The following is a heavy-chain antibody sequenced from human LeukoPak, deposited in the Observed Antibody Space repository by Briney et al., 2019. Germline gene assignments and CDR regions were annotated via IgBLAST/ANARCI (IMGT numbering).Heavy chain of an antibody. CDR2: IYTSGSTNY. CDR1: GVSISSYY. CDR3: ASGDANTGAAFDI. D-gene: IGHD4-17*01. J-gene: IGHJ3*02. Sequence: SDTLSPTCTVSGVSISSYYWNWIRQPAAKGLEWIGRIYTSGSTNYNYNPSLKSRVTMPVDTSKNQFSLKLSSVTAAYTAAYYCASGDANTGAAFDIWGQGTMVTVSS. V-gene: IGHV4-4*07.